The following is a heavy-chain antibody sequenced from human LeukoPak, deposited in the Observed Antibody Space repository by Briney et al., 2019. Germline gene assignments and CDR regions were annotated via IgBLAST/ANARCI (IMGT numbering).Heavy chain of an antibody. CDR2: IYYSGST. J-gene: IGHJ5*02. Sequence: PSETLSLTSTVSGGSISSYYLSWIRQPPGKGLEWIGYIYYSGSTNYNPSLKSRVTISVDTSKNQFSLKLSSVTAADTAVYYCARGGIVAPNWFDPWGQGTLVTVSS. D-gene: IGHD1-26*01. V-gene: IGHV4-59*01. CDR1: GGSISSYY. CDR3: ARGGIVAPNWFDP.